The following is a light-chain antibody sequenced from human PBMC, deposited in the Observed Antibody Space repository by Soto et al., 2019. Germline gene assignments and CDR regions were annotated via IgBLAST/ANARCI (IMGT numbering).Light chain of an antibody. CDR3: HQYNNWPRT. V-gene: IGKV3-15*01. CDR1: QGINRN. J-gene: IGKJ1*01. Sequence: EVVMTQSPATLSVSPGERATLSCRASQGINRNLAWYHHKPGQAPRLLIYGVFTRATGIPGRFCGGWSGTEFTLTINGLQSEDFGVYYCHQYNNWPRTFGQGTKVDIK. CDR2: GVF.